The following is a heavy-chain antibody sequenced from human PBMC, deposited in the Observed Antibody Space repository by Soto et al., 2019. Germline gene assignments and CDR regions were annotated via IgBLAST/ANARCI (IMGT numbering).Heavy chain of an antibody. J-gene: IGHJ6*02. CDR3: ARNSGSYTGDCYGMDV. V-gene: IGHV1-69*01. Sequence: QVQLVQSGAEVKKPGSSVKVSCKASGGTFSSYAISWVRQAPGQGLEWMGGIIPIFGTANYAQKFQGRVTITADESTSTAYMELSSLRSEDTAVYYCARNSGSYTGDCYGMDVWGQGTTVTVSS. D-gene: IGHD1-26*01. CDR1: GGTFSSYA. CDR2: IIPIFGTA.